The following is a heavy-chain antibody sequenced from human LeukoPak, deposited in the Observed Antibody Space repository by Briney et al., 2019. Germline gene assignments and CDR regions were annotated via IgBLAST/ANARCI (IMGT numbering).Heavy chain of an antibody. CDR1: GGSISSSSYY. V-gene: IGHV4-39*07. CDR3: ARDHIAVAGIDY. CDR2: IYYSGST. D-gene: IGHD6-19*01. J-gene: IGHJ4*02. Sequence: SETLSLTCTVSGGSISSSSYYWGWIRQPPGKGLEWIGSIYYSGSTYYNPSLKSRVTISVDTSKNQFSLKLSSVTAADTAVYYCARDHIAVAGIDYWGQGTLVTVSS.